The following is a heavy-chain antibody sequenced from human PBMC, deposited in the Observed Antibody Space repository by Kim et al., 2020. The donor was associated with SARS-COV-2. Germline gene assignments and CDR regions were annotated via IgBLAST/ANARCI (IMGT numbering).Heavy chain of an antibody. V-gene: IGHV3-33*01. CDR2: IWYDGSIK. CDR3: ARNTRVILSGYYYYYFYFGIDV. D-gene: IGHD3-9*01. Sequence: GGSLRLSCAASGFTFSSYGMHWVRQAPGKGLEWVAVIWYDGSIKYYADSVKGRFTISRDNSKNTLYLQMNSLRAEDTAVYYCARNTRVILSGYYYYYFYFGIDVWGRGATVTVSS. J-gene: IGHJ6*02. CDR1: GFTFSSYG.